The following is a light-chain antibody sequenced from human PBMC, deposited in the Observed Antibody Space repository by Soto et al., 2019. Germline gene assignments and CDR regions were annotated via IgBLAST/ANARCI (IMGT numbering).Light chain of an antibody. CDR3: MQGTHWPVT. V-gene: IGKV2-30*02. Sequence: DVVMTQSPLSLPVTLGQPSSISCRSNQILVHSDGIAYFSWFQQRPGRSPRRLIYKVSNRDSVVPARFSGSGSGTDFALKISRVEAEDVGVYYCMQGTHWPVTFGQGTRLEIK. J-gene: IGKJ5*01. CDR2: KVS. CDR1: QILVHSDGIAY.